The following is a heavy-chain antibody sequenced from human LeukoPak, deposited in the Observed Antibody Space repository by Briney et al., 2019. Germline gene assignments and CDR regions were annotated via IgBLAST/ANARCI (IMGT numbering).Heavy chain of an antibody. D-gene: IGHD1-1*01. Sequence: GGSLRLSCAASGFTFSSYWMSWVRQAPGKGLEWVANIKQDGSEKYYVDSVKGRFTISRDNAKNSLYLQMNSLRAEDTAVYYWAGTVPGGGETGTTDYWGQGTLVTVSS. CDR3: AGTVPGGGETGTTDY. V-gene: IGHV3-7*01. CDR2: IKQDGSEK. J-gene: IGHJ4*02. CDR1: GFTFSSYW.